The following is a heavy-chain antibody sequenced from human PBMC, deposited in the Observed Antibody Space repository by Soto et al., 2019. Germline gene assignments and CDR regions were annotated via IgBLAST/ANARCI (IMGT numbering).Heavy chain of an antibody. CDR2: IIPIFGTA. CDR1: GGTFSSYA. V-gene: IGHV1-69*06. D-gene: IGHD5-18*01. Sequence: QVQLVQSGAEVKKPGSSVKVSCKASGGTFSSYAISWVRQAPGQGLEWMGGIIPIFGTANYAQKFQGRVTITADKSTSTADMELSSQRSEDTAVYYCARGERGYSYGLGLYHFDYWGQGTLVTVST. J-gene: IGHJ4*02. CDR3: ARGERGYSYGLGLYHFDY.